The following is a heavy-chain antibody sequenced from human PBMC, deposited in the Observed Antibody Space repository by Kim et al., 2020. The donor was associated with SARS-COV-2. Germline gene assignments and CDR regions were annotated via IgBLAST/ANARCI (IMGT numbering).Heavy chain of an antibody. Sequence: ASVKVSCKASGDTFTSYGISWVRQAPGQGLEWMGGISAIIGNTNYAQKLQGRVTITTDTSTSTAYMELRSLRSDDTAVYYCARGDSKYNWNQDFDYWGQGALVTVFS. D-gene: IGHD1-20*01. J-gene: IGHJ4*02. CDR1: GDTFTSYG. CDR3: ARGDSKYNWNQDFDY. CDR2: ISAIIGNT. V-gene: IGHV1-18*01.